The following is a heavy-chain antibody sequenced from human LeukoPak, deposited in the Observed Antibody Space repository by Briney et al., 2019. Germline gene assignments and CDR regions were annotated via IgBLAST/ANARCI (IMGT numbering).Heavy chain of an antibody. CDR2: IYYSGST. Sequence: SETLSLTCTVSGGSISSYYWSWIRQPPGKGLEWIGYIYYSGSTNYNPSLKSRVTISVDTSKNQFSLKLSSVTAADMAVYYCARGSSSSSFFFDYWGQGTLVTVSS. CDR1: GGSISSYY. V-gene: IGHV4-59*01. D-gene: IGHD6-6*01. CDR3: ARGSSSSSFFFDY. J-gene: IGHJ4*02.